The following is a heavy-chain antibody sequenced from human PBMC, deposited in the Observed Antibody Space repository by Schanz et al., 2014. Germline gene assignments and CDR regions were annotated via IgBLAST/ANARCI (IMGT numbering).Heavy chain of an antibody. D-gene: IGHD3-16*02. J-gene: IGHJ6*02. CDR3: ARALALDYGMDV. V-gene: IGHV3-11*06. CDR2: ISSSSSYT. Sequence: QVQLVEAGGGFVKPGGSLRLSCAASGFTFSDHYMSWIRQAPGKGLEWVSLISSSSSYTDYADSVKGRFTISRDNAKNSLYLQMNSLRVEDTALYYCARALALDYGMDVGGQGTTVTVSS. CDR1: GFTFSDHY.